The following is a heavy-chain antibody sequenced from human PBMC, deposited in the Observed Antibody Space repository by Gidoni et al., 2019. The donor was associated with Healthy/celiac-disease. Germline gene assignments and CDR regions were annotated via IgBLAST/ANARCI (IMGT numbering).Heavy chain of an antibody. Sequence: QVQLVESGGGVVQPGRSLSLAGAASGFPFSSYAMPWVRQAPGKGLEWVAVISYDGSNKYYADSVKGRFTISRDNSKNTLYLQMNSLRAEDTAVYYCARDQVGIRYFDYWGQGTLVTVSS. CDR1: GFPFSSYA. CDR3: ARDQVGIRYFDY. J-gene: IGHJ4*02. V-gene: IGHV3-30-3*01. CDR2: ISYDGSNK.